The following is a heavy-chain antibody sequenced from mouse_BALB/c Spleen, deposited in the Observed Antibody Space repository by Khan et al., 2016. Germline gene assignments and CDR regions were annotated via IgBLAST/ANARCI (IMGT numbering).Heavy chain of an antibody. CDR3: ARANYLFDY. Sequence: QVRLQQSGAELAKPGASVKMSCKASGYTFTSYWMHWVKQRPGQGLEWIGYINPSTGYTEYNQKFKDKATLTADKSSSTAYMQLSSLTSEDSAVYYCARANYLFDYWGQGTTLTVSS. D-gene: IGHD2-1*01. J-gene: IGHJ2*01. CDR1: GYTFTSYW. V-gene: IGHV1-7*01. CDR2: INPSTGYT.